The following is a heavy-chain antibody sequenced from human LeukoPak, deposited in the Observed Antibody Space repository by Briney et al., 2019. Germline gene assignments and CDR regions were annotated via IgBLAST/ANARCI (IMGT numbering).Heavy chain of an antibody. CDR3: AREHQVRALDI. J-gene: IGHJ3*02. D-gene: IGHD3-10*01. CDR1: GFTFSDYY. Sequence: GGSLRLSCAASGFTFSDYYMSWIRQAPGKGLEWVAVISYDGSNKYYADSVKGRFTISRDNSKNTLYLQMNSLRAEDTAVYYCAREHQVRALDIWGQGTMVTVSS. CDR2: ISYDGSNK. V-gene: IGHV3-30-3*01.